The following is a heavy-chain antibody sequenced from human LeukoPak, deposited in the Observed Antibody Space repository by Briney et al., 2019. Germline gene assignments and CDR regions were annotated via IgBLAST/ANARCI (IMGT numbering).Heavy chain of an antibody. CDR2: INTGNGNT. V-gene: IGHV1-3*04. D-gene: IGHD3-10*01. J-gene: IGHJ3*01. Sequence: ASVKVSCETSGYNFTDYVMHWVRLAPGQRLEWMGWINTGNGNTRYSQKFQGRVTITSDTSARKVNMDLSSLRSEDTAVYYCARPLVRGIISAFDVWGQGTMVIVSS. CDR3: ARPLVRGIISAFDV. CDR1: GYNFTDYV.